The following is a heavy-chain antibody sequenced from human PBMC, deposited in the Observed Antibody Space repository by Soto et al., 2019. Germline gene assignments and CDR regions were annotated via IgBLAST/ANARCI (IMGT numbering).Heavy chain of an antibody. Sequence: QVQLVESGGGVVQPGRSLRISCITSGFTFSNYSMHWVRQAPGKGLEWVAVIWYDGSKKYYADFVKGRFTISRDDSKNTLYLQMNSLRAEDTAVYSCARDLGSTNYYFDYWGLGTLVIVSS. CDR3: ARDLGSTNYYFDY. CDR1: GFTFSNYS. J-gene: IGHJ4*02. D-gene: IGHD1-1*01. CDR2: IWYDGSKK. V-gene: IGHV3-33*01.